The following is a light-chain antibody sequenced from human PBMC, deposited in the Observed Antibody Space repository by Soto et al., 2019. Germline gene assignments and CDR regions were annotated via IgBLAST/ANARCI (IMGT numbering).Light chain of an antibody. Sequence: EIVLTQSPGTLSLSPGERATLSCRVSQSVSSSYLAWYQQRPGQAPRLLIYDASSRATGIPDRFSGSGSGTDFTLTISRLEPEDFAVYYCQQYGSSPSTFGQGTKVEIK. J-gene: IGKJ1*01. CDR1: QSVSSSY. V-gene: IGKV3-20*01. CDR2: DAS. CDR3: QQYGSSPST.